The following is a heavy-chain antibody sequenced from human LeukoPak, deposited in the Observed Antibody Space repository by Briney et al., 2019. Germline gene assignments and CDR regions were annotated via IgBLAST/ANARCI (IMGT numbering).Heavy chain of an antibody. CDR3: ARRGPYYCSSSSCPDY. D-gene: IGHD2-2*01. V-gene: IGHV4-39*01. CDR2: IYYSGST. Sequence: SETLSLTCTVSGGSISSSSYYWGWIRQPPGKGLEWIGSIYYSGSTYYNPSLKSRVTISVDTSKNQFPLKLSSVTAADTAVYYCARRGPYYCSSSSCPDYWGQGTLVTVSS. CDR1: GGSISSSSYY. J-gene: IGHJ4*02.